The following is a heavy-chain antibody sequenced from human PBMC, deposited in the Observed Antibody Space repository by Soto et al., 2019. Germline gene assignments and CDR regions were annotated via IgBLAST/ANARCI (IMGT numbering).Heavy chain of an antibody. J-gene: IGHJ4*02. Sequence: PSETLSLTCTVSGGSISSYYWSWIRQPPGKGLEWIGYIYYSGSTNYNPSLKSRVTISVDTSKNQFSLKLSSVTAEDTAVYYCAREEDGGEGIDYWGKGTLVTVS. V-gene: IGHV4-59*01. CDR3: AREEDGGEGIDY. D-gene: IGHD2-15*01. CDR2: IYYSGST. CDR1: GGSISSYY.